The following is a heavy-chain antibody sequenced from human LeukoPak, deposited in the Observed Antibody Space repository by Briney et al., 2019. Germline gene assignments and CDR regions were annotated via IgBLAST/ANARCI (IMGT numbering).Heavy chain of an antibody. D-gene: IGHD2-15*01. V-gene: IGHV3-48*03. CDR3: ARDPAGYCSGGSCFDY. Sequence: GGSLRVSCAASGFTFSSYEMNWVRQAPGKGPEWVSYISSSGSTIYYADSVKGRFTISRDNAKNSLYLQMNSLRAEDTAAYYCARDPAGYCSGGSCFDYWGQGTLVTVSS. CDR1: GFTFSSYE. CDR2: ISSSGSTI. J-gene: IGHJ4*02.